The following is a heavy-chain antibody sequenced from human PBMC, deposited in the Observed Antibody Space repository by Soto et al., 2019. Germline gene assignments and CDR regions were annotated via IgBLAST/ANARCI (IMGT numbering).Heavy chain of an antibody. CDR2: IYYSGST. D-gene: IGHD2-15*01. J-gene: IGHJ4*02. Sequence: QLQLQESGPGRVKPSETLSLTCTVSGGSISTGSYYWDWIRQPPGKGLEWIGSIYYSGSTNYKPSLSRRVTMSLDTSKRQFSLSLSSVTAADTAVYYCARQGAGGRAFDYWGQGTLVTVSS. CDR1: GGSISTGSYY. CDR3: ARQGAGGRAFDY. V-gene: IGHV4-39*01.